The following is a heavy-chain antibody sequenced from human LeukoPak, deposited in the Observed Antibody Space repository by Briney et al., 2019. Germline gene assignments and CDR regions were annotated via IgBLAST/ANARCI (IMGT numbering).Heavy chain of an antibody. D-gene: IGHD1-26*01. CDR3: ARDAGGRTQREGWFDP. J-gene: IGHJ5*02. Sequence: QPGGSLRLSCAASGFTFSSYGMSWVRQAPGKGLEWVSAISGSGGSTYYTDSVKGRFTISRDNAKNSLYLQMKSLRVEDTGVYYCARDAGGRTQREGWFDPWGQGTLVTVSS. CDR2: ISGSGGST. V-gene: IGHV3-23*01. CDR1: GFTFSSYG.